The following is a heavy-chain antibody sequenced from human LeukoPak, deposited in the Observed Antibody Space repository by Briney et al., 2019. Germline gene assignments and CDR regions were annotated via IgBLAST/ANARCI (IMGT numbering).Heavy chain of an antibody. V-gene: IGHV1-8*01. CDR2: MNPNSGNT. CDR3: ARSGYSYGLRYYYYYMDV. D-gene: IGHD5-18*01. J-gene: IGHJ6*03. Sequence: ASVKVSCKASGYTFTSYDINWVRQATGQGLEWMGWMNPNSGNTGYAQMFQGRVTMTRNTSISTAYMELSSLRSEDTAVYYCARSGYSYGLRYYYYYMDVWGKGTTVTVSS. CDR1: GYTFTSYD.